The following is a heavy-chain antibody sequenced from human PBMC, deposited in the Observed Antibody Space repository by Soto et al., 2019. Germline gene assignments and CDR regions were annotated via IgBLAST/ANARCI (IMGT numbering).Heavy chain of an antibody. V-gene: IGHV3-23*01. J-gene: IGHJ4*02. CDR1: GFTFSNYA. Sequence: EVQLLESGGGLVQPGGSLRLSCAASGFTFSNYAMNWGRQAPGKGLEWVSSIGTGGDTNYADSVKGRFTSSRDNSRNTLYLQMNSLIAEDTALYYCAKNYYFDNWGQGTLVTVSS. CDR3: AKNYYFDN. CDR2: IGTGGDT.